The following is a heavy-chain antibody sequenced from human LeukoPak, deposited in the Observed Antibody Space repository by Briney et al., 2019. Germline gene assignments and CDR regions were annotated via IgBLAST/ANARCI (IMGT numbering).Heavy chain of an antibody. V-gene: IGHV3-23*01. J-gene: IGHJ6*02. CDR3: AKHRGDSSSTRSGDV. D-gene: IGHD6-13*01. CDR2: IVGSGDYT. CDR1: GFTFRSYA. Sequence: GGSLRLSCPATGFTFRSYAMTWVRQAPGKGPEWVSSIVGSGDYTLYADSVRGRFTISRDNSKNTLYLQMNSLRDEDTAVYFCAKHRGDSSSTRSGDVWGQGTTVTVSS.